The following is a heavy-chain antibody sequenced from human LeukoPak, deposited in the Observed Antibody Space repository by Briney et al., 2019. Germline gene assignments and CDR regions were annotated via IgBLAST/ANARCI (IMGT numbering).Heavy chain of an antibody. CDR1: GFSFSSYW. CDR2: INSDGSSG. CDR3: GRSHYYDRSGNFYYYYAMDV. Sequence: GGSLRLSCAASGFSFSSYWMHWVRQVPRKGLVWVSRINSDGSSGRYADSVKGRFTIYRDNAKNTLYLQMNSLRAEDTGVYYCGRSHYYDRSGNFYYYYAMDVWGQGTTVTVSS. V-gene: IGHV3-74*01. J-gene: IGHJ6*02. D-gene: IGHD3-22*01.